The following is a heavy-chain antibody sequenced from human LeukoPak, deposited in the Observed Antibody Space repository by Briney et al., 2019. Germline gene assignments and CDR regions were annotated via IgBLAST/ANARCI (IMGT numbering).Heavy chain of an antibody. J-gene: IGHJ6*02. CDR1: GFIVGSKY. CDR3: ARAAFASSWYEGGLDV. V-gene: IGHV3-66*01. D-gene: IGHD6-13*01. Sequence: PGGSLRLSCTVSGFIVGSKYMSWVRQAPGKGLEWVAVIYSGGATYYAGSVKGRFTISRDNTKNTPYLQMNSLEAEDRAVYYCARAAFASSWYEGGLDVWGQGTFVTVSS. CDR2: IYSGGAT.